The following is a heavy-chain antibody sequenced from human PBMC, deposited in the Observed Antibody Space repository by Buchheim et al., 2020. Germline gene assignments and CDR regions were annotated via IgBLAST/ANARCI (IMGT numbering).Heavy chain of an antibody. D-gene: IGHD3-16*01. CDR1: GFTFSSYA. J-gene: IGHJ4*02. CDR3: AKEKGGNDYVWGSYRA. V-gene: IGHV3-23*01. Sequence: EVQLLESGGGLVQPGGSLRLSCAASGFTFSSYAMSWVRQAPGKGLEWVSAISGSGGGTYYADSVKGRFTISRDNFKNTLYPQMNSLRAEDTAVYYCAKEKGGNDYVWGSYRAWGQGTL. CDR2: ISGSGGGT.